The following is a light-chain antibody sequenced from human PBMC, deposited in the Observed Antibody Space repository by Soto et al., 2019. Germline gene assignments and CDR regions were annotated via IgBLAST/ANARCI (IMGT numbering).Light chain of an antibody. CDR3: SSYTSSSPYV. Sequence: QSVLTQPASVSGSPGQSITISRTGTTSDVGGYEYVSWYQQHPGKAPKLMIYEVSTRPSGVSNRFSGSKSGTTASLTISGLQAEDEADYYCSSYTSSSPYVFGSGTKLTVL. CDR2: EVS. CDR1: TSDVGGYEY. V-gene: IGLV2-14*01. J-gene: IGLJ1*01.